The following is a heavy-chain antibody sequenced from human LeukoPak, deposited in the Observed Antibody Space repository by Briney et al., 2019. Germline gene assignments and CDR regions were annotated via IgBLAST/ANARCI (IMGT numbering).Heavy chain of an antibody. J-gene: IGHJ6*03. CDR2: INHSGST. CDR1: GGSFSGYY. V-gene: IGHV4-34*01. Sequence: SETLSLTCAVYGGSFSGYYWSWIRQPPGKGLEWIGEINHSGSTNYNPSLKSRVTISVDTSKNQFSLKLSSVTAADTAVYYCARVLPKPSYYYYYMDVWGKGTTVTVSS. CDR3: ARVLPKPSYYYYYMDV.